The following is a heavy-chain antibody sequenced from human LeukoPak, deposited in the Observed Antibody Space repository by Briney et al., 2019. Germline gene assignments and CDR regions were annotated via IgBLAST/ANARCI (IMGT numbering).Heavy chain of an antibody. CDR1: GYTFTSYG. CDR3: ARDQPSCRGPSCYTYYYYGMDV. J-gene: IGHJ6*02. V-gene: IGHV1-18*01. Sequence: GASVKVSCKASGYTFTSYGFSWVRQAPGQGLEWLGWIGASNGYTNYAQSVQGRVTLTTDTSPSTAYMELRSLRSDDTAVYYCARDQPSCRGPSCYTYYYYGMDVWGQGTTVTVSS. CDR2: IGASNGYT. D-gene: IGHD2-2*02.